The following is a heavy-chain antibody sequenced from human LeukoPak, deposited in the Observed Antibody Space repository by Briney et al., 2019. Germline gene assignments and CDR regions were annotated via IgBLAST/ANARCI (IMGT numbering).Heavy chain of an antibody. V-gene: IGHV1-8*02. CDR3: ATYRSVGAARPNWFDP. D-gene: IGHD6-6*01. Sequence: ASVKVSCKASGYTFTSYGISWVRQAPGQGLEWMGWMNPNSGNTGYAQKFQGRVTMTEDTSTDTAYMELSSLRSEDTAVYYCATYRSVGAARPNWFDPWGQGTLVTVSS. CDR1: GYTFTSYG. J-gene: IGHJ5*02. CDR2: MNPNSGNT.